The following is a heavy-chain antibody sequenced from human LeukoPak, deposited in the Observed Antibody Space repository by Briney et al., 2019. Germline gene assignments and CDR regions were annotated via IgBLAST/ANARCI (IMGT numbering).Heavy chain of an antibody. Sequence: SETLSLTCTVSGFSISSYYWSWVRQAPGKGLEWVWYIYYSGSTNYNPSLKSRVTISVDTSKNQFSLKLSSVTAADTAVYYCARARDGPYYYYGMDVWGKGTTVTVSS. CDR2: IYYSGST. J-gene: IGHJ6*04. CDR3: ARARDGPYYYYGMDV. D-gene: IGHD5-24*01. CDR1: GFSISSYY. V-gene: IGHV4-59*01.